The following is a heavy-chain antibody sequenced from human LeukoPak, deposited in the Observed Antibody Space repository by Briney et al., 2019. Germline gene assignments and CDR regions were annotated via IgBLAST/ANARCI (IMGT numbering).Heavy chain of an antibody. CDR1: GFIFSNYG. V-gene: IGHV3-30*18. D-gene: IGHD5-18*01. CDR2: ISSDGSNT. J-gene: IGHJ3*02. Sequence: GGSLRLSCAASGFIFSNYGMHWVRQAPAKGLEGVAVISSDGSNTYYADSVRGRFTMSRDTSKHTLYLQMNSLRAEDTAVYSCAKSSGSYGRENAFDIWGQGTMVIVSS. CDR3: AKSSGSYGRENAFDI.